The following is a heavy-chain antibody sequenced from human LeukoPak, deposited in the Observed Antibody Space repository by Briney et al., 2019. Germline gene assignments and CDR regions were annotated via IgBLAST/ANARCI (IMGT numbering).Heavy chain of an antibody. CDR1: GGSISSYY. V-gene: IGHV4-4*07. CDR3: ARGLAAAYDYNWLDP. Sequence: PLETLSLTCTVSGGSISSYYWSWIRQPAGKGLEWIGRIYTSGSTNYNPSLKSRVTMSVDTSKNQFSLKLTSVTAADTAVYFCARGLAAAYDYNWLDPWGQGILVTVSS. D-gene: IGHD5-12*01. CDR2: IYTSGST. J-gene: IGHJ5*02.